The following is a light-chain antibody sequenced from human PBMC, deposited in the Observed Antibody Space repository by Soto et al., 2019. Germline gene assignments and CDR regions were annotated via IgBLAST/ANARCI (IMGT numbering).Light chain of an antibody. CDR1: QSVSSSY. J-gene: IGKJ1*01. V-gene: IGKV3-20*01. Sequence: ELVMTQSPGTLSLSPWERATLSCRASQSVSSSYLAWYQQKPGQAPRLLIYGASSRATGIPNRFSGSGSGTDFTLTISRLEPEDFAVYYCQQYGNSPQTFGQGTKVDIK. CDR3: QQYGNSPQT. CDR2: GAS.